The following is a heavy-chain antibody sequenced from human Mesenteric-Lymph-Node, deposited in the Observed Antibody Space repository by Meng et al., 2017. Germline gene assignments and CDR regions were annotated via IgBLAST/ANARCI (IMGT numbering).Heavy chain of an antibody. CDR3: AGRDASGSYAFHI. D-gene: IGHD6-19*01. CDR1: GFTFSIRW. CDR2: INNDGSDT. Sequence: GESLKISCAASGFTFSIRWMHWVRQAPGKGLEWVSRINNDGSDTVYADSVKGRFTISRDNTKNTLYLQMNSLRAEDTAVYYCAGRDASGSYAFHIRGRGTTVTVSS. J-gene: IGHJ3*02. V-gene: IGHV3-74*01.